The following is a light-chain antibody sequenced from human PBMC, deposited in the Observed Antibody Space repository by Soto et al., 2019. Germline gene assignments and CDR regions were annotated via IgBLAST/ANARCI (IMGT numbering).Light chain of an antibody. J-gene: IGKJ2*01. CDR1: QSVSSNY. CDR2: GAS. V-gene: IGKV3-20*01. Sequence: EIVLTHSPGTLSLSPGERATLSCRASQSVSSNYLAWYQQKPGQAPRLLIYGASSRATCIPDSFSGSGSGTDFTLIISRLEPEDFAVYYCQHYGRSAYTFGQGTTLEIK. CDR3: QHYGRSAYT.